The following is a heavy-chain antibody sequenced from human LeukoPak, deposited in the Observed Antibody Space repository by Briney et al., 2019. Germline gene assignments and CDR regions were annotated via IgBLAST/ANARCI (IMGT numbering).Heavy chain of an antibody. CDR3: ARVGDYGDYDPYYFDY. Sequence: SETLSLTCTVSGGSISSSSYYWGWIRQPPGKGLEWIGSIYYSGGTYYNPSLKSRVTISVDTSKNQFSLKLSSVTAADTAVYYCARVGDYGDYDPYYFDYWGQGTLVTVSS. CDR1: GGSISSSSYY. CDR2: IYYSGGT. D-gene: IGHD4-17*01. J-gene: IGHJ4*02. V-gene: IGHV4-39*07.